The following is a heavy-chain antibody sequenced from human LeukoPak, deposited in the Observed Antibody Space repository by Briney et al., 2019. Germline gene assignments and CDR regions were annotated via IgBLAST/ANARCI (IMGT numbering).Heavy chain of an antibody. V-gene: IGHV4-34*01. J-gene: IGHJ4*02. D-gene: IGHD1-1*01. Sequence: SETLSLTCAVYGGSFISYYWSWIRQPPGEGLEWIGEINHSGNTYYNPTLKSRVTISVDTSKNQFSQELNSVTAADTAVYYCASKYNFGENWGQGTLVTVSS. CDR2: INHSGNT. CDR3: ASKYNFGEN. CDR1: GGSFISYY.